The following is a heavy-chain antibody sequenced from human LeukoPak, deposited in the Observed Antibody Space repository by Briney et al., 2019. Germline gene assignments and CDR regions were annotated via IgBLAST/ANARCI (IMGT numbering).Heavy chain of an antibody. CDR2: IDPNGGGT. Sequence: ASVKVSCKASGYTFTGYYMHWVRQAPGQGLEWMGWIDPNGGGTHYALTFQGRVTMTRDTSISTAYMELSSLRSDDTAVYFCARVSGRSGPFDYWGRGTLVTVSS. V-gene: IGHV1-2*02. CDR1: GYTFTGYY. J-gene: IGHJ4*02. CDR3: ARVSGRSGPFDY.